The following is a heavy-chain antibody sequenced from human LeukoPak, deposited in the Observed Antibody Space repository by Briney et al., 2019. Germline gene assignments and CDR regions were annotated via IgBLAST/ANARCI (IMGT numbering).Heavy chain of an antibody. CDR2: IKQDGSEK. Sequence: GGSLRLSCAASRFTFSNYWMSWVRQAPGKGLEWVANIKQDGSEKYYVDSVKGRVTISRDNARKSLYLQMNSLRAEDTAVYYCARDLLYYDSSGGDYWGQGTLVTVSS. CDR3: ARDLLYYDSSGGDY. CDR1: RFTFSNYW. J-gene: IGHJ4*02. V-gene: IGHV3-7*01. D-gene: IGHD3-22*01.